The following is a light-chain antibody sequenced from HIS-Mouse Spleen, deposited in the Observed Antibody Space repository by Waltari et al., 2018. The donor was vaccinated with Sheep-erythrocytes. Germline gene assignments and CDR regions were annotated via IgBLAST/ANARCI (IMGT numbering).Light chain of an antibody. CDR2: DAS. CDR3: QQYDNLLT. J-gene: IGKJ4*01. Sequence: DIQMTQSPSSLSASVEDRVTITCQASQDISNYLNWYQQKPGKAPKLLIYDASNLETGVPSRFSGSGSGTDFTFTISSLQPEDIATYYCQQYDNLLTFGGGTMVEIK. V-gene: IGKV1-33*01. CDR1: QDISNY.